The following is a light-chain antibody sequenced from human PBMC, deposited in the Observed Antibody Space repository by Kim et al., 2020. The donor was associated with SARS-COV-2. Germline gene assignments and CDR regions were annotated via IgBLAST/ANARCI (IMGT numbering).Light chain of an antibody. CDR3: QQSYSTPYT. V-gene: IGKV1-39*01. Sequence: SASVGDRVTITCRASQNIRDELNWYQQRPGKAPNLLIYSASTLQSGVPSRFSGSGSGTEFTLTISSLHVEDLATYFCQQSYSTPYTFGQGTKLEI. CDR1: QNIRDE. CDR2: SAS. J-gene: IGKJ2*01.